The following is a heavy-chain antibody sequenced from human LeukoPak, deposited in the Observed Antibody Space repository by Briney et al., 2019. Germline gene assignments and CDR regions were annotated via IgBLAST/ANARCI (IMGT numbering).Heavy chain of an antibody. CDR1: GYTFTRYY. D-gene: IGHD3-16*02. Sequence: GASVKVSCKTSGYTFTRYYMQWVRQAPGHGLEWMGIINPISGATDYAQKFQGRVTMTGDTSTSTVYMELSSLRSEDTAMYYCARLPYRDGVAQDYWGQGTLVTVSP. CDR2: INPISGAT. J-gene: IGHJ4*02. V-gene: IGHV1-46*01. CDR3: ARLPYRDGVAQDY.